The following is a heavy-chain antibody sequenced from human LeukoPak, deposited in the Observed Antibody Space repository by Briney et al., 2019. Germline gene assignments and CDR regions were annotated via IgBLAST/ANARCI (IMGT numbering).Heavy chain of an antibody. D-gene: IGHD7-27*01. V-gene: IGHV3-30*02. Sequence: GGSLRLSCAASGFSFTTSGKHWIRQAPGKGLEWVAFIQSDGRKEYYADSVKGRFAISRDNSKRTVHLQMNSLSDKDTAMYYCVRDGAHWDLDYWGQGTLATVSS. CDR3: VRDGAHWDLDY. CDR1: GFSFTTSG. J-gene: IGHJ4*02. CDR2: IQSDGRKE.